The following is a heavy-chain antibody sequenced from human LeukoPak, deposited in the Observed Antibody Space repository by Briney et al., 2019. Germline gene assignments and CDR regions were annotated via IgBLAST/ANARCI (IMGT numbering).Heavy chain of an antibody. J-gene: IGHJ6*02. Sequence: ASVKVSCKASGYTFTGYYMQWVRQAPGQGLEWMGWINPNSGGTNYAQKFQGRVTMTRDTSISTAYMELSRLRSDHTAVYFCARDHCVSSGCYEDYYYGMDVWGRGTTVTVSS. CDR1: GYTFTGYY. D-gene: IGHD6-25*01. V-gene: IGHV1-2*02. CDR3: ARDHCVSSGCYEDYYYGMDV. CDR2: INPNSGGT.